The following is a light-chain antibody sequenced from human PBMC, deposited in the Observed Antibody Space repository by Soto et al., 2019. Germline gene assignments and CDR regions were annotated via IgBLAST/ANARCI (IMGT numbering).Light chain of an antibody. CDR2: DVT. V-gene: IGLV2-14*01. CDR3: SSYTSSATLV. Sequence: QPASVSGSPGQSITISCTGTSSDVGGYNYVSWYQQNPGKVPKLMIYDVTYRPSGVSNRFSGSKSGNMASLTISGLQAEDEADYYCSSYTSSATLVFGGGTKLTVL. J-gene: IGLJ2*01. CDR1: SSDVGGYNY.